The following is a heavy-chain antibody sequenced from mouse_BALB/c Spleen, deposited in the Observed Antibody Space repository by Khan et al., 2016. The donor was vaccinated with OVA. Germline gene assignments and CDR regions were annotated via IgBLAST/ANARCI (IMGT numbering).Heavy chain of an antibody. CDR1: GYSITSGYA. V-gene: IGHV3-2*02. Sequence: EVQLVESGPGLVKPSQSLSLTCTVTGYSITSGYAWNWIRQFPGNKLEWMGYISYSGVTSYTPSLKSRISITRDTSKNQFFLQLNSVTTEDTATYNCAGGNYYGYNFDYWGQGTTLTVSS. CDR2: ISYSGVT. CDR3: AGGNYYGYNFDY. D-gene: IGHD1-2*01. J-gene: IGHJ2*01.